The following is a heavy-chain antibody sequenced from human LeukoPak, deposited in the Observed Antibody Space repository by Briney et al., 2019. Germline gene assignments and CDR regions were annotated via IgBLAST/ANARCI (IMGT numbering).Heavy chain of an antibody. D-gene: IGHD1-7*01. CDR2: MNPNSGNT. CDR3: ARTRLNYAFDI. Sequence: ASVKVSCKASGYTFASYDINWVRQATGQGLEWMGWMNPNSGNTGYAQKFQGRVTITRNTSIGTAYMELSSLRSEDTAVYYCARTRLNYAFDIWGQGTMVTVSS. V-gene: IGHV1-8*01. CDR1: GYTFASYD. J-gene: IGHJ3*02.